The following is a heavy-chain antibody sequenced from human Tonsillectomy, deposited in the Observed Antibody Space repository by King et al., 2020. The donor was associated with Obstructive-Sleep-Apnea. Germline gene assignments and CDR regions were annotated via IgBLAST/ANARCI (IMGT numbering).Heavy chain of an antibody. Sequence: VQLQESGPGLVKPSQTLSLTCTVSGGSISSGGYYWSWIRQHPGKGLEWIGDIYYSGSTYYNPSLKSRVTISVDTSKNQCCLKLSSVTAADTAVYYCARVKEESWNDANYTFDIWGQGTLVTVSS. CDR2: IYYSGST. D-gene: IGHD1-1*01. CDR3: ARVKEESWNDANYTFDI. J-gene: IGHJ3*02. V-gene: IGHV4-31*03. CDR1: GGSISSGGYY.